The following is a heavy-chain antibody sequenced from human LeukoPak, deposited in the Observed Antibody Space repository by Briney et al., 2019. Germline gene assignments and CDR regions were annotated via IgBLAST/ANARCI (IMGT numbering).Heavy chain of an antibody. Sequence: SETLSLTCTVSGGSISSSSYYWGWIRQPPGKGLEWIGSIYYSGSTYYNPSLQSRVTISVDTSKNQFSLKLSSVTAADTAVYYCARDSAESWFDPWGQGTLVTVSS. J-gene: IGHJ5*02. CDR2: IYYSGST. CDR1: GGSISSSSYY. CDR3: ARDSAESWFDP. D-gene: IGHD1-26*01. V-gene: IGHV4-39*02.